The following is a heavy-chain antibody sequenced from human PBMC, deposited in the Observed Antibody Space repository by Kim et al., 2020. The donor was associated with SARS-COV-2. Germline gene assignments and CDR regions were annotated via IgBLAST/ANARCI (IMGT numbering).Heavy chain of an antibody. CDR1: GGSFSDYY. V-gene: IGHV4-34*01. CDR3: ARGAGIYYYYGVGV. J-gene: IGHJ6*02. CDR2: VYRSGST. Sequence: SETLSLTCVVNGGSFSDYYWTWIRQPPGKGLEGIGEVYRSGSTNYNPSLKSRVTMSVDTSKNQFSLKMNSVTAADTAVYYCARGAGIYYYYGVGVWGQGT. D-gene: IGHD6-19*01.